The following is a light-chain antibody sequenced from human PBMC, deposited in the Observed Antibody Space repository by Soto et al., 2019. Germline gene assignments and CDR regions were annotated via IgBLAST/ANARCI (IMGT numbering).Light chain of an antibody. CDR3: TTCGGGDNLI. CDR2: KVK. CDR1: SSDIGAYNY. V-gene: IGLV2-8*01. Sequence: QSALTQPPSASGYPGQSVTISCTGTSSDIGAYNYVSWFQHNPGEAPKLIISKVKKRPSGVPNRFSGSKSGNTASLTVSCLQAEDEADYYCTTCGGGDNLIFCGGTKLTVL. J-gene: IGLJ2*01.